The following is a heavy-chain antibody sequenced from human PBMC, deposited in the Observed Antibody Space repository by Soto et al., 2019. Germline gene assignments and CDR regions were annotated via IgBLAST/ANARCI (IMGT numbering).Heavy chain of an antibody. CDR3: ARDIPLSPYYGMDV. D-gene: IGHD2-2*02. CDR1: GFTFSSYA. CDR2: ISYDGSNK. V-gene: IGHV3-30-3*01. Sequence: GGSLRLSCAASGFTFSSYAMHWVRQAPGKGLEWVAVISYDGSNKYYADSVKGRFTISRDNSKNTLYLQMNSLRAEDTAVYYCARDIPLSPYYGMDVWGQGTTVTVSS. J-gene: IGHJ6*02.